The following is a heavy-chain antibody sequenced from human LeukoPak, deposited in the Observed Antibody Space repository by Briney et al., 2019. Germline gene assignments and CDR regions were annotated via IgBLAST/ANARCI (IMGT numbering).Heavy chain of an antibody. CDR2: ISSSGSTI. D-gene: IGHD3-10*02. CDR3: AELGITMIGGV. V-gene: IGHV3-48*03. Sequence: PGGSLRLSCAASGFTFSSYEMNWVRQAPGKGLEWVSYISSSGSTIYYADSVKGQFTISRDNAKSSLYLQMNSLRAKNTAVYYCAELGITMIGGVGGKGTTVTISS. J-gene: IGHJ6*04. CDR1: GFTFSSYE.